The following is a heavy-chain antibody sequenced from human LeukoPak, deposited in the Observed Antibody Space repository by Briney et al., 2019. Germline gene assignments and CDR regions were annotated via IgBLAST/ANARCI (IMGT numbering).Heavy chain of an antibody. V-gene: IGHV4-34*01. Sequence: SETLSLXCAVYGGSFSGYYWSWIRQPPGKGLEWIGEINHSGSTNYNPSLKSRVTISVDTSKNQFSLKLSSVTAADTAVYYCASTCSGGSCSYYFDYWGQGTLVTVSS. CDR1: GGSFSGYY. J-gene: IGHJ4*02. CDR3: ASTCSGGSCSYYFDY. D-gene: IGHD2-15*01. CDR2: INHSGST.